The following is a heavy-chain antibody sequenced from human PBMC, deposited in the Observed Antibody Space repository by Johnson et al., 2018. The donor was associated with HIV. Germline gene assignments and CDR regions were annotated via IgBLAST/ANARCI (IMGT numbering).Heavy chain of an antibody. Sequence: VQLVVSGGGLIQPGGSLRLSCAASGFTVSSNYMSWVRQAPGKGLEWVSVTYSGGGTYYADSVKGRFTISRDNSKNTLYLQMNSLRAEDTAVYYCARDILLLSSRGNAFDIWGQGTMVTVSS. CDR1: GFTVSSNY. V-gene: IGHV3-66*03. J-gene: IGHJ3*02. D-gene: IGHD6-13*01. CDR3: ARDILLLSSRGNAFDI. CDR2: TYSGGGT.